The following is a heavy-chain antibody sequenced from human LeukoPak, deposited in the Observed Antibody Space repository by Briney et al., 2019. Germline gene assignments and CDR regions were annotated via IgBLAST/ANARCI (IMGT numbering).Heavy chain of an antibody. D-gene: IGHD3-9*01. CDR3: ARGPTTVYDSLTGYYYFDD. Sequence: SETLSLTCSVSGDSVRTNNYHWGWLRQPPGKGLEWIGSIYYSGSTYYNPSLKSRVALSVDTSRNQFSLKLSSVTAADTAVYYCARGPTTVYDSLTGYYYFDDWGQGTLVTVSS. V-gene: IGHV4-39*01. CDR1: GDSVRTNNYH. J-gene: IGHJ4*02. CDR2: IYYSGST.